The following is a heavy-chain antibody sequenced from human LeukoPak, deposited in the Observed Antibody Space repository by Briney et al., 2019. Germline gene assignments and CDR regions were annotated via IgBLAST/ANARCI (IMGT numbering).Heavy chain of an antibody. CDR1: GFTFSSYA. D-gene: IGHD3-22*01. V-gene: IGHV3-23*01. J-gene: IGHJ4*02. CDR2: ISGSGGST. CDR3: TRDHKDSSAYYFSSDFFDY. Sequence: GGSLRLSCAASGFTFSSYAMSWVRQAPGKGLEWVSAISGSGGSTYYADSVKGRFTISRDNAKNMLYLQMNSLRAEDTAVYYCTRDHKDSSAYYFSSDFFDYWGQGTLVTVSS.